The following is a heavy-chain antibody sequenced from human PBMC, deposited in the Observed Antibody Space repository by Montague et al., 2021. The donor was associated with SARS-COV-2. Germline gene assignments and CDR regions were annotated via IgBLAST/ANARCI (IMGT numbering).Heavy chain of an antibody. CDR2: IHYSGST. J-gene: IGHJ5*02. D-gene: IGHD1-26*01. Sequence: TLSLTCTVSGGSIRSENYYWSWLRQHPGKGLEWIGYIHYSGSTDYNPSLNSRVSISVDTSKNQFSLKLRSVTAADTAVYFCARDGTAGDWFDPWGQGTLATVSS. CDR3: ARDGTAGDWFDP. CDR1: GGSIRSENYY. V-gene: IGHV4-31*03.